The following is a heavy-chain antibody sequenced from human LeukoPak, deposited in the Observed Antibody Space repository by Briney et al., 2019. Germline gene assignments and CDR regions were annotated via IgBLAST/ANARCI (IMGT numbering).Heavy chain of an antibody. CDR1: GFTFSTYA. Sequence: QLGGSLRLSCAASGFTFSTYAMSWVRRTPGKGLEWVSAITGGGTTYYADSVKGRFTISRDNSKNTLYLQMNSLRAEDTAVYYCARDPPILRWSFDYWGQGTLVTVSS. CDR3: ARDPPILRWSFDY. J-gene: IGHJ4*02. V-gene: IGHV3-23*01. CDR2: ITGGGTT. D-gene: IGHD4-23*01.